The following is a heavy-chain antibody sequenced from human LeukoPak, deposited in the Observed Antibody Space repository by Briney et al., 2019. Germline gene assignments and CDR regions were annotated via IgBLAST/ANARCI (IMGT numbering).Heavy chain of an antibody. Sequence: GQSLKISCRGSGYSFSSYWIGWVRQMPGKGLEWMAIIYPGDSDSRYSPSFQGQVTISADKSISTAYLQWSSLKASDTAMYYCARRGPTGDAEFYFDYWGQGTLVTVSS. CDR2: IYPGDSDS. CDR1: GYSFSSYW. D-gene: IGHD7-27*01. CDR3: ARRGPTGDAEFYFDY. V-gene: IGHV5-51*01. J-gene: IGHJ4*02.